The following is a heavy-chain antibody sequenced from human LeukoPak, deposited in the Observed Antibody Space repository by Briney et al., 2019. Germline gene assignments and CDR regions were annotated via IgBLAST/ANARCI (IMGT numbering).Heavy chain of an antibody. CDR2: IIPILGIA. Sequence: SVKVSYKASGGTFSSYAISWVRQAPGQGLEWMGRIIPILGIANYAQKFQGRVTITADKSTSTAYMELSSLRSEDTAVYYCASLRLGELSPPLGYWGQGTLVTVSS. CDR1: GGTFSSYA. V-gene: IGHV1-69*04. D-gene: IGHD3-16*02. CDR3: ASLRLGELSPPLGY. J-gene: IGHJ4*02.